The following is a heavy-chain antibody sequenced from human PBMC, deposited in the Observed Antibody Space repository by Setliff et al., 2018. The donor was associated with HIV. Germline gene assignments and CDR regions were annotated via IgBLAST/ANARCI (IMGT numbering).Heavy chain of an antibody. Sequence: LSLTCSVSSYSISSGYYWGWIRQPPGKGLEWIGNIYQSGSTFYNPSLKSRVTISVDRSKNQFSLKLSSVTAADTAVYYCARWPPHRSSDYDQEYYFDYWGQGTLVTVSS. CDR2: IYQSGST. CDR1: SYSISSGYY. D-gene: IGHD3-22*01. CDR3: ARWPPHRSSDYDQEYYFDY. V-gene: IGHV4-38-2*02. J-gene: IGHJ4*02.